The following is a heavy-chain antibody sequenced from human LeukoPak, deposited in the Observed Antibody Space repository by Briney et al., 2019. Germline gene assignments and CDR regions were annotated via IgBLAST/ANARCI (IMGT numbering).Heavy chain of an antibody. CDR2: ISSISYI. CDR3: ARDQYGDYALDY. Sequence: GGSLRLSCAASGFTFSSSAMSWVRQAPGKGLEWVSSISSISYIYYADSVKGRFTISRDTAKNSLYLQMNSLRAEDTAVYYCARDQYGDYALDYWGQGTLVTVSS. J-gene: IGHJ4*02. CDR1: GFTFSSSA. D-gene: IGHD4-17*01. V-gene: IGHV3-21*01.